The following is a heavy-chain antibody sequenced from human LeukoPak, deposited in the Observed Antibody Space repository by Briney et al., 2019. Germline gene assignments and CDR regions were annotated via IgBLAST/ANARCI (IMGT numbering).Heavy chain of an antibody. D-gene: IGHD2-21*01. J-gene: IGHJ4*02. CDR2: INPNSGGT. V-gene: IGHV1-2*02. CDR1: GYTFTGYY. CDR3: ARLTSILSYYFDY. Sequence: GASVKVSCKASGYTFTGYYMHWVRQAPGQGLEWMGWINPNSGGTNYAQKFQGRVTMTRDTSISTAYMELSRLRSDDTAVYYCARLTSILSYYFDYWGQGTLVTVSS.